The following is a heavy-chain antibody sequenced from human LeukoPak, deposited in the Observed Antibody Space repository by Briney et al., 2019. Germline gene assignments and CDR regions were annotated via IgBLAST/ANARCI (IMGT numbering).Heavy chain of an antibody. CDR1: GGSFSGYY. CDR3: ARNAAYNPDC. CDR2: NNHSGRT. D-gene: IGHD1-14*01. J-gene: IGHJ4*02. V-gene: IGHV4-34*01. Sequence: SETLSLTCAVYGGSFSGYYWSWIRQPPVKGLEWIVENNHSGRTNLNPPLKSPVPLSQDTSKNQFSLKVSSVTAADTAVYYCARNAAYNPDCWGQGTLVTVSS.